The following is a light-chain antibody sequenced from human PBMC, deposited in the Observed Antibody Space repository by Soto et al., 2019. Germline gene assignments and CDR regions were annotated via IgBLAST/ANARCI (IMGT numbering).Light chain of an antibody. CDR1: QSLVYSDGNTY. Sequence: DIVLTQTPLSSPVTLGQPASISCRSSQSLVYSDGNTYLSWLQQRPGQPPRLLIYQVSNRFPGVPDRFSGSGAGTDFTLKISRVEAEDVGVYYCGQFAQFPRTFGQGTKVEI. J-gene: IGKJ1*01. CDR3: GQFAQFPRT. CDR2: QVS. V-gene: IGKV2-24*01.